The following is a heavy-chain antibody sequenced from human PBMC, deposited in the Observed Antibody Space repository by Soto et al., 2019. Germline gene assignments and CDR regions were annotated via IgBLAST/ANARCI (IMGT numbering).Heavy chain of an antibody. CDR1: GFTFSSYS. J-gene: IGHJ4*02. V-gene: IGHV3-21*01. CDR3: ARARYYYGSGSYSDY. CDR2: ISSSSSYI. D-gene: IGHD3-10*01. Sequence: GGSLRLSCAASGFTFSSYSMNWVRQAPGKGLEWVSSISSSSSYIYYADSVKGRFTISRDNAKNSLYLQMNSLRAEDTAVYYCARARYYYGSGSYSDYWGQGTLVTVSS.